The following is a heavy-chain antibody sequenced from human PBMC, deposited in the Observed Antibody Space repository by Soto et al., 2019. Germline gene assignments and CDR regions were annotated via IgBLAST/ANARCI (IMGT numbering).Heavy chain of an antibody. V-gene: IGHV3-23*01. CDR3: AKEKDYDYVWGSYRYTSDY. J-gene: IGHJ4*02. D-gene: IGHD3-16*02. CDR1: GFTFCSYA. Sequence: PGGSLRLSCAASGFTFCSYAMSWVRQDPGKGLEWVSAISGSGSTFYADSVKGRFTISRDNSKNTLYLQMNSLRAEDTAVYYCAKEKDYDYVWGSYRYTSDYWGQGTLVTVSS. CDR2: ISGSGST.